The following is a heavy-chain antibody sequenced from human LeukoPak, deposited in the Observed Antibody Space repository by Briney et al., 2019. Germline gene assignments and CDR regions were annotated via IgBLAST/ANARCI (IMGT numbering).Heavy chain of an antibody. D-gene: IGHD6-6*01. CDR2: IYPGDSDT. CDR3: ARHRLRSSTPEGTSFDY. Sequence: GESLKISCKGSGYSFTTYWIGWVRQMPGKGLEWMGIIYPGDSDTRYSPSFQGHVTISADWSITIAYLQWSSLKASDTAMYYCARHRLRSSTPEGTSFDYWGQGTLVTVSS. CDR1: GYSFTTYW. V-gene: IGHV5-51*01. J-gene: IGHJ4*02.